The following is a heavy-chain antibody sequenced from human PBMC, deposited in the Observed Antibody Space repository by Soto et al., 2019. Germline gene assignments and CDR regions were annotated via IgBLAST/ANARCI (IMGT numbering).Heavy chain of an antibody. CDR1: GFTFSSYG. D-gene: IGHD4-17*01. Sequence: QVQLVESGGGVVQPGRSLRLSCAASGFTFSSYGMHWVRQAPGKGLEWVAVIWYDGSNKYYADSVKGRFTISRDNSKNTLYLQMNSLRAEDTAVYYCAREIRYYGDYSRVFDYWGLGTLVTVSS. CDR2: IWYDGSNK. V-gene: IGHV3-33*01. CDR3: AREIRYYGDYSRVFDY. J-gene: IGHJ4*02.